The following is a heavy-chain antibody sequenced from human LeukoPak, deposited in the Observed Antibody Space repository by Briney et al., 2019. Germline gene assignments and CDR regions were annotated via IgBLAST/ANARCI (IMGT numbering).Heavy chain of an antibody. J-gene: IGHJ4*02. CDR1: GFTFTTYW. CDR3: AKDLTDHGNFDY. V-gene: IGHV3-74*01. Sequence: GGSLRLSCEASGFTFTTYWIHWVRQGPGKGLVWVSRIKYDGSTSNYADSVKGRFTISRDNSKNTLYLQMNSLRAEDTAVYYCAKDLTDHGNFDYWGQGTLVTVSS. D-gene: IGHD4-17*01. CDR2: IKYDGSTS.